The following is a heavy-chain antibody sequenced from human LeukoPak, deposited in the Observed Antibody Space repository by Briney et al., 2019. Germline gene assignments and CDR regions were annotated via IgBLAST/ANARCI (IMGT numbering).Heavy chain of an antibody. CDR2: IIPIFGTA. CDR3: ARATLSDYYFNY. Sequence: SVKVSCKASGGTFSKYSISWVRQRPGQGLEWMGGIIPIFGTANYAQKFQGRVTITADESASTVYMELSSLRSEDTAVYFCARATLSDYYFNYWGQGTLVTVSS. V-gene: IGHV1-69*13. J-gene: IGHJ4*02. CDR1: GGTFSKYS.